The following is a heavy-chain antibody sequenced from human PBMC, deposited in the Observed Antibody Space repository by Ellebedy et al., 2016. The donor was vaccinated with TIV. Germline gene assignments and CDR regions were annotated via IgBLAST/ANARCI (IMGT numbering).Heavy chain of an antibody. J-gene: IGHJ5*01. Sequence: GGSLRLXXAASGFIFSSHWMSRVRQAPGKGLEWVGNVRPDGSEGYYRDSGKGRFTISRDNAKNSLYLQMNSLRVEDTGVYFCARDLAGGWFDSWGQGTLVTVSS. CDR3: ARDLAGGWFDS. V-gene: IGHV3-7*01. CDR2: VRPDGSEG. CDR1: GFIFSSHW. D-gene: IGHD3-10*01.